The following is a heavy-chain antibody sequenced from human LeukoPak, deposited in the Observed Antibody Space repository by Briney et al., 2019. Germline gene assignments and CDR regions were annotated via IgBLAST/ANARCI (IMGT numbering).Heavy chain of an antibody. Sequence: SETLSLTCTVSGASITNYYWSWIRQPAGKALEWIGRVYTSGSPNYNPSLKGRVTMSVDTSKNQVSLKLSSVTAADTAVYYCARTQYYGSGTWYFDDWGQGILVTVSS. CDR3: ARTQYYGSGTWYFDD. V-gene: IGHV4-4*07. J-gene: IGHJ4*02. D-gene: IGHD3-10*01. CDR1: GASITNYY. CDR2: VYTSGSP.